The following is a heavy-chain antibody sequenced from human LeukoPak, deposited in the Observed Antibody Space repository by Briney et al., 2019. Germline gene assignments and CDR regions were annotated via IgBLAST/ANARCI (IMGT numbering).Heavy chain of an antibody. CDR3: TRGGELMNY. CDR1: GGSVSSGNYY. D-gene: IGHD1-26*01. Sequence: NPSETLSLTCTVSGGSVSSGNYYWSWIRQPAGKGLEWIGRIYTSGNTNYNPSLKSRVTISIDTSKNQFSLRLSSVTAADTAVYYSTRGGELMNYWGQGTLVTVSS. CDR2: IYTSGNT. J-gene: IGHJ4*02. V-gene: IGHV4-61*02.